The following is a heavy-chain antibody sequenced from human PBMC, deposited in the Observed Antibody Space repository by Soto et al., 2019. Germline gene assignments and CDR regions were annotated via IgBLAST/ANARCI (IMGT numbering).Heavy chain of an antibody. Sequence: PGGSLRLSCAAPGFPFSSYAMSWVRQAPGKGLEWVSAISGSGGSTYYADSVKGRFTISRDNPKNTLYLQMNSLRAEDTAVYYCAKDVHRTSIAAVYYFDYWGQGTLVTVSS. J-gene: IGHJ4*02. CDR1: GFPFSSYA. CDR2: ISGSGGST. V-gene: IGHV3-23*01. CDR3: AKDVHRTSIAAVYYFDY. D-gene: IGHD6-6*01.